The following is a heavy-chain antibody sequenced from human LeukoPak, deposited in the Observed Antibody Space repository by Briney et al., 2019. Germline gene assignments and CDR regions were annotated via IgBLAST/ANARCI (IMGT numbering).Heavy chain of an antibody. J-gene: IGHJ4*02. CDR1: GFTFSSYA. V-gene: IGHV3-23*01. CDR3: AKAPTRLLWFGELSTPSFDY. D-gene: IGHD3-10*01. CDR2: IGSSGDIT. Sequence: GGSLRLSCAASGFTFSSYAMSWVRQAPGMGLEWVSSIGSSGDITYYADSVKGRFTISRDNSKNTLYLQMNSLRAEDTAVYYCAKAPTRLLWFGELSTPSFDYWGQGTLVTVSS.